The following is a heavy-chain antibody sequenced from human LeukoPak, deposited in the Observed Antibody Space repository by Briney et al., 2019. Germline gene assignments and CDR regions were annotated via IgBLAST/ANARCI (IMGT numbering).Heavy chain of an antibody. CDR3: ARDAPAWYFDY. J-gene: IGHJ4*02. CDR1: GGTFSSYA. D-gene: IGHD2-2*01. V-gene: IGHV1-69*04. CDR2: IIPILGIA. Sequence: ASVRVSCKASGGTFSSYAISWVRQAPGQGLEWMGRIIPILGIANYAQKFQGRVTITADKSTSTAYMELSSLRSEDTAVYYCARDAPAWYFDYWGQGTLVTVSS.